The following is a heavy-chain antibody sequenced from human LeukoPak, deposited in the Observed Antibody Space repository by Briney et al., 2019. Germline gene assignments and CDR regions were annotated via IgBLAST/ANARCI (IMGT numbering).Heavy chain of an antibody. J-gene: IGHJ4*02. CDR3: ASYAVAEGWDY. CDR2: IYYSGST. CDR1: GGSISSYY. D-gene: IGHD6-19*01. V-gene: IGHV4-59*01. Sequence: PSETLSLTCTVSGGSISSYYWSWIRQPPGKGLEWIGYIYYSGSTNYNPSLKSRVTISVDTSKNQFSLKLSSVTAADTAVYYCASYAVAEGWDYWGQGTLVTVSS.